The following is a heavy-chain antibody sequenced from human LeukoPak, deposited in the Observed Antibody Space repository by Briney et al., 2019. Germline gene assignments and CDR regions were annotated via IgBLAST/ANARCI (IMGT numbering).Heavy chain of an antibody. CDR1: GFTFSSYA. CDR2: ISGSGGST. D-gene: IGHD3-22*01. CDR3: AKTYYYDSSGYYADY. V-gene: IGHV3-23*01. J-gene: IGHJ4*02. Sequence: PGGSLRLSCAASGFTFSSYAMSWVRQAPGKGLEWVSAISGSGGSTYYADSVKGRFTISRDNSKDTLYLQMNSLRAEDTAVYYCAKTYYYDSSGYYADYWGQGTLVTVSS.